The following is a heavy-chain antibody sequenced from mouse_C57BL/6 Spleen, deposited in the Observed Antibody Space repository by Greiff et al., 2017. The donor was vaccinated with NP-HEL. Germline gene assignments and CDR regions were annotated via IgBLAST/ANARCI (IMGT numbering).Heavy chain of an antibody. CDR3: AKTAQAPEDAMDY. CDR1: GYAFSSYW. Sequence: QVQLQQSGAELVKPGASVKISCKASGYAFSSYWMHWVKQRPGKGLEWIGHIYPGDGGTNYNEKFKGKATLTADKSSSTAYLQLSSLTSEDSAVYFCAKTAQAPEDAMDYWGQGTSVTVSS. J-gene: IGHJ4*01. D-gene: IGHD3-2*02. CDR2: IYPGDGGT. V-gene: IGHV1-80*01.